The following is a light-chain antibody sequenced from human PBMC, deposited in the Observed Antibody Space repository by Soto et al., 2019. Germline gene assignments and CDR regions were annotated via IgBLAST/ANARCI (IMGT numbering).Light chain of an antibody. CDR1: SSDVGGYNY. CDR3: SSYTSSSTPYV. Sequence: QSALTQPASVSGSPGQSITISCTGTSSDVGGYNYVSWYQQQPGKAPKLMIYEVSNRPSGVSNRFSGSKSGNTASLTISGLQAEDEADYYCSSYTSSSTPYVFGTGTQLTVL. V-gene: IGLV2-14*01. J-gene: IGLJ1*01. CDR2: EVS.